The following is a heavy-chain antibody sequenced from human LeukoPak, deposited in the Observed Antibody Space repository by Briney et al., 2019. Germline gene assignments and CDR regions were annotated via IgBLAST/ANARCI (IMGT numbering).Heavy chain of an antibody. CDR1: GYTFTSYG. CDR2: ISAYNGNT. V-gene: IGHV1-18*01. D-gene: IGHD3-22*01. Sequence: ASVKVSCKASGYTFTSYGISWVRQAPGQGLEWMGWISAYNGNTNYAQKLQGRVTMTTDTSTSTAYMELRSLRSDDTAVYYCARDGSPGFYDSSGYYYDYWGQGTLVTVSS. J-gene: IGHJ4*02. CDR3: ARDGSPGFYDSSGYYYDY.